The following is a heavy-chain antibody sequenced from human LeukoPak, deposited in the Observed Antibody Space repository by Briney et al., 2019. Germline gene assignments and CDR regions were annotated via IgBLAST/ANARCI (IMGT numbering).Heavy chain of an antibody. Sequence: PSETLSLTCAVYGGSFSGYYWSWIRQPPGKGLEWIGEINHSGSTNYNPSLKSRVTISVDTSKNQFSLKLSSVTAADTAVYYCARPGYSSSWYGYWGQGTLVTVSS. CDR2: INHSGST. D-gene: IGHD6-13*01. CDR3: ARPGYSSSWYGY. V-gene: IGHV4-34*01. CDR1: GGSFSGYY. J-gene: IGHJ4*02.